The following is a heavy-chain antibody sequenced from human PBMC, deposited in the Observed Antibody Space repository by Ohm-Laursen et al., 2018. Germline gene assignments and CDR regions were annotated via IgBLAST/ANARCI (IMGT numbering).Heavy chain of an antibody. Sequence: GSLRLSCTASGFTFSSHAMNWVRQAPGKGLESVASINQDGSEKYYVDSVKGRFTVSRDNARSSLFLQMNSLRAEDTAMYYCARDGSYYDVWSGYYGGNGNWFDPWGQGTLVTVSS. CDR1: GFTFSSHA. J-gene: IGHJ5*02. D-gene: IGHD3-3*01. V-gene: IGHV3-7*01. CDR2: INQDGSEK. CDR3: ARDGSYYDVWSGYYGGNGNWFDP.